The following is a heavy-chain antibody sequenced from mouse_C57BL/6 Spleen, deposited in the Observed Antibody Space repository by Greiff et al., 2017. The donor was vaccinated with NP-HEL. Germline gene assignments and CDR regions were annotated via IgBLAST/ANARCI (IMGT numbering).Heavy chain of an antibody. D-gene: IGHD2-5*01. CDR1: GYTFTSYW. J-gene: IGHJ3*01. CDR3: ARPKSNYLSWFAY. CDR2: IDPSDSYT. V-gene: IGHV1-69*01. Sequence: QVQLQQPGAELVMPGASVKLSCKASGYTFTSYWMHWVKQRPGQGLEWIGEIDPSDSYTNYNQKFKGKSTLTVDKSSSTAYMQLSSLTSEDSAVYYCARPKSNYLSWFAYWGQGTLVTVSA.